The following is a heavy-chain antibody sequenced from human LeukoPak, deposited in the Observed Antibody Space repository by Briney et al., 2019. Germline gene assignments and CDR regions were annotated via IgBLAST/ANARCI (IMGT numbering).Heavy chain of an antibody. CDR3: AKGHSAHGTGFDC. D-gene: IGHD1-14*01. CDR2: ISGSGDTT. Sequence: GGSLRLSCAASGLAFYSYGMSWVRQAPGKGLEWVSGISGSGDTTYYADSVKGRFTISRDNSKNTLYLQMNSLRVEDTAVYYCAKGHSAHGTGFDCWGQGTLVAVSS. J-gene: IGHJ4*02. CDR1: GLAFYSYG. V-gene: IGHV3-23*01.